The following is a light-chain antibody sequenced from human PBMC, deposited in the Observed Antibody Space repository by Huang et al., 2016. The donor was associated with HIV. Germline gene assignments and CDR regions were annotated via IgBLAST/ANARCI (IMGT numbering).Light chain of an antibody. Sequence: IVLTQSPGTLSVSPGERAALSCRASQSISRSYLVWYQQTPGQAPRLLIYGASSRATGIPDRFSGSGSGRDFTLTISRLEPEDFAVYFCQQYHSSPVTFGQGTRLEIK. CDR1: QSISRSY. J-gene: IGKJ5*01. CDR3: QQYHSSPVT. CDR2: GAS. V-gene: IGKV3-20*01.